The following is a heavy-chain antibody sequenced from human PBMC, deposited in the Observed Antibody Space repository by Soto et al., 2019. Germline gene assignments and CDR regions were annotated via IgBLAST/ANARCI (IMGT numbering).Heavy chain of an antibody. J-gene: IGHJ6*02. CDR3: ARVEGITIFGVVNPLDV. V-gene: IGHV1-46*01. Sequence: ASVKVSCKASGYTFTSYYMHWVRQAPGQGLEWMGIINPSGGSTSYAQKFQGRVTMTRDTSTSTVYMELSSLRSEDTAVYYCARVEGITIFGVVNPLDVWGQGTTVTVSS. CDR1: GYTFTSYY. CDR2: INPSGGST. D-gene: IGHD3-3*01.